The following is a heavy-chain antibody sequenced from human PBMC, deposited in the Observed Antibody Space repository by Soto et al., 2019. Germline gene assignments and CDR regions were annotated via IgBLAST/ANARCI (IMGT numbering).Heavy chain of an antibody. CDR3: ARRGGEYSSSWYGLFDY. V-gene: IGHV4-34*01. D-gene: IGHD6-13*01. J-gene: IGHJ4*02. CDR1: GGSFSGYY. CDR2: INHSGST. Sequence: SETLSLACAVYGGSFSGYYWSWIRQPPGEGLEWIGEINHSGSTNYNPSLKSRVTISVDTSKNQFSLKLSSVTAADTAVYYCARRGGEYSSSWYGLFDYWGQGTLVTVSS.